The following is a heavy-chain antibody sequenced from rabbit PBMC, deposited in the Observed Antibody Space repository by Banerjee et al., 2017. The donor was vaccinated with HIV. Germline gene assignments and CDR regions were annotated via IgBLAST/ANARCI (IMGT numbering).Heavy chain of an antibody. Sequence: QEQLVESGGGLVQPGGSLKLSCTVSGFDISKYGVTWVRQAPGKGLEWIGYIVPIFGVTYYANWVNGRFTISSHNAQNTLYLQLDSLTAADTATYFCAKDMGVAAGYFFNLWGQGTLVTVS. J-gene: IGHJ4*01. D-gene: IGHD4-1*01. CDR3: AKDMGVAAGYFFNL. CDR2: IVPIFGVT. CDR1: GFDISKYG. V-gene: IGHV1S47*01.